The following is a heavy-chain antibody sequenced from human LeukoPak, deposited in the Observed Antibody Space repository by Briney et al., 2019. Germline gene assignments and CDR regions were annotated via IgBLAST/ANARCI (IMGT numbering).Heavy chain of an antibody. V-gene: IGHV5-51*01. CDR1: GYTFTSYW. CDR2: IYPGDADT. D-gene: IGHD4-17*01. Sequence: PGEALKISCKGSGYTFTSYWVAWVRQMAGKGLEWMGLIYPGDADTRYSPAFRGQVTISADKSISTAYLQWSGLTASDTAVYYCARLADGDFHHWGQGTLVTVSA. J-gene: IGHJ1*01. CDR3: ARLADGDFHH.